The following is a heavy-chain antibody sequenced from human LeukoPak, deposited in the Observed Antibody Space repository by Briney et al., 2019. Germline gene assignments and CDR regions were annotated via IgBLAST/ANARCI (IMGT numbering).Heavy chain of an antibody. J-gene: IGHJ4*02. CDR3: ARRTDTAMALFDY. D-gene: IGHD5-18*01. CDR1: GYTFNTYG. V-gene: IGHV1-18*01. Sequence: ASVKVSCKPFGYTFNTYGITWVRQAPGQGLEWMGWISPYNGNTNYAQKFQGRVTLTTDTSTSTAYMELRSLRSDDTAVYYCARRTDTAMALFDYWGQGTLVTVSS. CDR2: ISPYNGNT.